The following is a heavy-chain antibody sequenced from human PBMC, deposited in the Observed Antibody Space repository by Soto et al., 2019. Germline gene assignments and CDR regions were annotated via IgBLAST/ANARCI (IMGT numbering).Heavy chain of an antibody. J-gene: IGHJ6*02. Sequence: VQLVQSGAEVKKPGESLRISCKGSGYSFTSYWISWVRQMPGKGLEWVAVISYDGSNKYYADSVKGRFTISRDNSKNTLYLQMNSLRAEDTAVYYCAKQAVGDYPYYYGMDVWGQGTTVTVSS. CDR2: ISYDGSNK. CDR1: GYSFTSYW. CDR3: AKQAVGDYPYYYGMDV. V-gene: IGHV3-30*18. D-gene: IGHD4-17*01.